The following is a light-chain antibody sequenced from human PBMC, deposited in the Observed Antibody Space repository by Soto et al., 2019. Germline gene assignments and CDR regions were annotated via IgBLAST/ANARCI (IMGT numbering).Light chain of an antibody. CDR1: TGAVTSGHY. Sequence: QAVVTQEPSLTVSPGGTVTLTCGSSTGAVTSGHYSCWFQQKPGQAPRTLIYDTSKKHSWTPARLSGSLLGGKAALTLSGAQPEDEAEYYCLLSYSGARVFGRGTKLTVL. J-gene: IGLJ3*02. CDR2: DTS. CDR3: LLSYSGARV. V-gene: IGLV7-46*01.